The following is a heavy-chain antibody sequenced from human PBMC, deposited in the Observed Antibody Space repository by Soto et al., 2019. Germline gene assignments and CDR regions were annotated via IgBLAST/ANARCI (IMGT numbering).Heavy chain of an antibody. CDR1: GFSLTTGKMG. J-gene: IGHJ6*02. CDR2: IFSDNER. Sequence: GSGPTLVNPTETLTLTCTVSGFSLTTGKMGVSWIRQPPGKALEWLAHIFSDNERSYSTSLQGRLTISKDTSGSQVVLSMTNVDPVDTGTYYCARMNVDSYQFYYAMDVWGQGTTVTVSS. V-gene: IGHV2-26*01. D-gene: IGHD4-17*01. CDR3: ARMNVDSYQFYYAMDV.